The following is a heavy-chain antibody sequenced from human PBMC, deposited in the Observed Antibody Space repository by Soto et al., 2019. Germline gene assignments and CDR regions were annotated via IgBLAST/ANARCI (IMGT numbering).Heavy chain of an antibody. CDR3: ARDSSSSLAGGWFDP. D-gene: IGHD6-13*01. Sequence: QVQLVQSGAEVKKPGSSVKVSCKASGGTFSSYTISWVRQAPGQGLEWMGRIIPILGIANYAQKFQGRVTIXXDXSXXTAYMELRSLRSEDTAVYYCARDSSSSLAGGWFDPWGQGPLVTVSS. CDR2: IIPILGIA. CDR1: GGTFSSYT. V-gene: IGHV1-69*08. J-gene: IGHJ5*02.